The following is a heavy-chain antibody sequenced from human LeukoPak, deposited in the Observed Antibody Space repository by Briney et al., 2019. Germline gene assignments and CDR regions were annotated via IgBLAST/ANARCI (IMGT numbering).Heavy chain of an antibody. D-gene: IGHD1-26*01. Sequence: ASVKVSCKDSGYTFTSYDINWVRQATGQGLEWMGWMNPNSGNTGYAQKFQGRVTMTRNTSISTAYMELSSLRSEDTAVYYCAIHPPYSGSYYDYWGQGTLVTVSS. J-gene: IGHJ4*02. V-gene: IGHV1-8*01. CDR2: MNPNSGNT. CDR1: GYTFTSYD. CDR3: AIHPPYSGSYYDY.